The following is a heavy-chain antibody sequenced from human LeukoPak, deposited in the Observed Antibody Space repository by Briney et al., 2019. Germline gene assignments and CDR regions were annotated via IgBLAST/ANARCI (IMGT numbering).Heavy chain of an antibody. J-gene: IGHJ4*02. Sequence: ASVKVSCKASGYTFTGYYMHWVRQVPGQGLEWMGWINPNSGGTNYAQKFQGRVTMTRDTSISTAYMELSRLRSDDTAVYYCARGTWITFGGVRQPFDYWGQGTLVTVSS. V-gene: IGHV1-2*02. CDR2: INPNSGGT. CDR1: GYTFTGYY. CDR3: ARGTWITFGGVRQPFDY. D-gene: IGHD3-16*01.